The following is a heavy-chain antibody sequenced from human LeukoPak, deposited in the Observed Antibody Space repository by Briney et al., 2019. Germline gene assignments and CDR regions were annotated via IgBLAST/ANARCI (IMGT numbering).Heavy chain of an antibody. CDR3: ARAGTGSYYDYFDY. CDR1: GFTVSSNY. Sequence: GGSLRLSCAASGFTVSSNYMSWVRQAPGKGLEWVSVIYSGGSTYYADSVKGRFTISRDNSKSTLYIQMNSLRAEGTAVFYCARAGTGSYYDYFDYWGQGTLVTVSS. J-gene: IGHJ4*02. V-gene: IGHV3-53*01. CDR2: IYSGGST. D-gene: IGHD1-26*01.